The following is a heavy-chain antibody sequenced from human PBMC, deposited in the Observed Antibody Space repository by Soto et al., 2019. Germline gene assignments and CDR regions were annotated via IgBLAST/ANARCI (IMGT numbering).Heavy chain of an antibody. CDR1: GFNFINAW. CDR3: SALGV. Sequence: EVQLVESGGGLVEPGGSLRLSCAASGFNFINAWMHWVRQAPGKGLEWVGRIKSKTDGGITDYAAPVKGRFIISRDDSKNTLYLQINSLKMEDTAVYYCSALGVWGQGTTVTVSS. J-gene: IGHJ6*02. CDR2: IKSKTDGGIT. V-gene: IGHV3-15*07. D-gene: IGHD1-26*01.